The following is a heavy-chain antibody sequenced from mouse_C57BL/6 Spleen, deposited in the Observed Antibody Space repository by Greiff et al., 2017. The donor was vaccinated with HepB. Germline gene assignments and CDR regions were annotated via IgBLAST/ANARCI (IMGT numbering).Heavy chain of an antibody. V-gene: IGHV14-4*01. Sequence: VQLKESGAELVRPGASVKLSCTASGFNIKDDYMHWVKQRPEQGLEWIGWIDPENGDTEYASKFQGKATITADTSSNTAYLQLSSLTSEDTAVYYCTTGGYRRYYFDYWGQGTTLTVSS. CDR2: IDPENGDT. CDR3: TTGGYRRYYFDY. CDR1: GFNIKDDY. D-gene: IGHD2-14*01. J-gene: IGHJ2*01.